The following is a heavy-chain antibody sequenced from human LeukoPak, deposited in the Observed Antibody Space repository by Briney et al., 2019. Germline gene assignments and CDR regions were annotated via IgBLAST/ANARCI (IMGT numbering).Heavy chain of an antibody. Sequence: GGSLRLSCAASGFTFDDYGMSWVRQAPGKGLEWVSGINWNGGSTGYADSVKGRFTISRDNAKNSLYLQMNSLRAEDTALYHCARDHHSSGWYGDAFDIWGQGTMVTASS. CDR2: INWNGGST. CDR1: GFTFDDYG. CDR3: ARDHHSSGWYGDAFDI. J-gene: IGHJ3*02. V-gene: IGHV3-20*01. D-gene: IGHD6-19*01.